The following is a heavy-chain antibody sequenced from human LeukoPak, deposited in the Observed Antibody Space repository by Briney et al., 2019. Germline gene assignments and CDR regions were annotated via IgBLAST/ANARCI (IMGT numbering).Heavy chain of an antibody. D-gene: IGHD7-27*01. CDR3: ARTGIDAFDI. CDR2: IYYNGNT. Sequence: SETLSLTCTVSGGSISSYYWIWIRQPPGKGLEWIGFIYYNGNTNYNPSLKSRVTISVDTSKNQFSLKLSSVTAADTAVYYCARTGIDAFDIWGQGTMVTVSS. CDR1: GGSISSYY. V-gene: IGHV4-59*01. J-gene: IGHJ3*02.